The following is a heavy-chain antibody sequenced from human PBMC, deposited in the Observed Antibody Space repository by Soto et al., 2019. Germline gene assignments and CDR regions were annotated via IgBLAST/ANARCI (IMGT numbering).Heavy chain of an antibody. Sequence: QVQLVQSGAEVKKPGSSVKVSCKASGGTFSSYAISWVRQAPGQGLEWMGGIIPIFGTANYAQKFQGRVTITAGESTSPASMGLSSLRSEDTAVYYCATQGLPTYYYYGMDVWGQGTTVTVSS. D-gene: IGHD5-18*01. V-gene: IGHV1-69*12. CDR1: GGTFSSYA. J-gene: IGHJ6*02. CDR3: ATQGLPTYYYYGMDV. CDR2: IIPIFGTA.